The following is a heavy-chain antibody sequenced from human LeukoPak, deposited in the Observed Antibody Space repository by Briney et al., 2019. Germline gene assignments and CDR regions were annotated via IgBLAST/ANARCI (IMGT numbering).Heavy chain of an antibody. CDR1: GCSISSGSYY. V-gene: IGHV4-61*02. CDR2: IYTSGST. J-gene: IGHJ4*02. CDR3: AREVYCSSTSCCIGGGVDY. Sequence: PSQTLSLTCTVSGCSISSGSYYWSWIRQPAGKGLEWIMRIYTSGSTNYNPSLKSRVTISVDTSKNQFSLKLSSVTAADTAVYYCAREVYCSSTSCCIGGGVDYWGQGTLVTVSS. D-gene: IGHD2-2*01.